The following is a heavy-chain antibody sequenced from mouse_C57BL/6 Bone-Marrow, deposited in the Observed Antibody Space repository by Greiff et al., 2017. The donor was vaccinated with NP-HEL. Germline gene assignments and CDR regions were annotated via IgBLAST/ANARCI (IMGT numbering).Heavy chain of an antibody. CDR1: GYTFTDYY. V-gene: IGHV1-26*01. D-gene: IGHD3-2*02. J-gene: IGHJ2*01. CDR3: ARLCSSGYVGGFDY. Sequence: EVQLQQSGPELVKPGASVKISCKASGYTFTDYYMNWVKQSPGKSLEWIGDINPNNGGTSYNQKFKGKATLTVDKSSSTAYMELRSLTSEDSAVYYGARLCSSGYVGGFDYWGQGTTLTVSS. CDR2: INPNNGGT.